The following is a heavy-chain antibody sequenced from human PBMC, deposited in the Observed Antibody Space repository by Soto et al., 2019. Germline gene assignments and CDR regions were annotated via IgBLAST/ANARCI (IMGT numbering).Heavy chain of an antibody. D-gene: IGHD6-13*01. CDR1: GFTFDDYA. Sequence: EVQLVESGGGLVQPGRSLRLSRAASGFTFDDYAMHWVRQAPGKGLEWVSGISWNSGSIGYADSVKGRFTISRDNAKNSLYLQMNSLRAEDTALYYCAKDRNSSSWYNWFDPWGQGTLVTVSS. V-gene: IGHV3-9*01. CDR3: AKDRNSSSWYNWFDP. CDR2: ISWNSGSI. J-gene: IGHJ5*02.